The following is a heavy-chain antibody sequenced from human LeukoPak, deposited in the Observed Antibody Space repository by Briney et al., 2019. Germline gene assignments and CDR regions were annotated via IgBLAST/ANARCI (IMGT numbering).Heavy chain of an antibody. D-gene: IGHD1-1*01. V-gene: IGHV1-2*02. CDR1: GYTFTGYY. J-gene: IGHJ4*02. CDR2: INPNSGGT. CDR3: ARENRLERRSDY. Sequence: ASVKVSCKASGYTFTGYYMHWVRQAPGQGLEWMGWINPNSGGTNYAQKFQGRVTMTRDASISTAYMELSRLRSDDTAVYYCARENRLERRSDYWGQGTLVTVSS.